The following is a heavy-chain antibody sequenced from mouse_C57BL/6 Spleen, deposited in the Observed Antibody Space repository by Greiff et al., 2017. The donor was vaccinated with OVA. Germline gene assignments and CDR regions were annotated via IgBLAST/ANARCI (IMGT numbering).Heavy chain of an antibody. V-gene: IGHV5-9*01. J-gene: IGHJ1*03. CDR1: GSTFSSYT. Sequence: EVKLMESGGGLVKPGGSLKLSCAASGSTFSSYTMSWVRQTPEKRLEWVATISGGGGNTYYPDSVKGRFTISRDNAKNTLYLQMSSLRSEDTALYYCARRGSSFSWYFDVWGTGTTVTVSS. CDR3: ARRGSSFSWYFDV. D-gene: IGHD1-1*01. CDR2: ISGGGGNT.